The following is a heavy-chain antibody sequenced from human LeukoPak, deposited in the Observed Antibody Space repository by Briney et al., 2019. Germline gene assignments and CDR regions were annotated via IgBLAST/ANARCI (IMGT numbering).Heavy chain of an antibody. CDR1: GFTFSSYS. CDR3: ARVRNLRGDY. Sequence: GGSLRLSCAASGFTFSSYSMNWVRQAPGKGLEWVSYISSGSSTIYYADSVKGQFTISRDNAKNSLYLQINSLRALDTAVYYCARVRNLRGDYWGQGTLVTVSS. D-gene: IGHD4-17*01. V-gene: IGHV3-48*01. CDR2: ISSGSSTI. J-gene: IGHJ4*02.